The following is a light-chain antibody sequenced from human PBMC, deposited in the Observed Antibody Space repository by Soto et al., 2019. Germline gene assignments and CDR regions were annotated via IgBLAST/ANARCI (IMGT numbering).Light chain of an antibody. V-gene: IGKV3-20*01. J-gene: IGKJ5*01. CDR2: GAS. CDR3: QQYGSSPLT. CDR1: QSVSNSY. Sequence: EIVLTQSPGTLSLSPGERATLSCRASQSVSNSYLAWYQQKPGQAPRLLIYGASSRATGIPDRFSGSGSGTDFTLTISRLEPEDFAVYYCQQYGSSPLTFGQGTRLEIK.